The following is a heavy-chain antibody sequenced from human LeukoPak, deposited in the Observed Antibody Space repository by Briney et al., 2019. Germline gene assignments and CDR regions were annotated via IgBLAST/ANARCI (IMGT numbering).Heavy chain of an antibody. V-gene: IGHV3-23*01. D-gene: IGHD2-2*01. CDR1: GFTFRSYA. CDR2: ISAGGDGT. CDR3: AKATSSLTADIVVVPAATAYYGMDV. Sequence: GGSLRLSCAASGFTFRSYAMSWVRQAPGKGLEWVSAISAGGDGTYHADSVKGRFTISRDNSKNTLYLQMNSLRAEDTAVYYCAKATSSLTADIVVVPAATAYYGMDVWGQGTTVTVSS. J-gene: IGHJ6*02.